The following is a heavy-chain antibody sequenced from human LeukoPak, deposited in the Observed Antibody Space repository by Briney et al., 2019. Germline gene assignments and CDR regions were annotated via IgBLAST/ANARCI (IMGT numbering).Heavy chain of an antibody. Sequence: SETLSLTCAVYGGSFSGYYWSWIRQPPGKGLEWLGEINHSGSTNYNPSLKSRVTISVDTSKNQFSLKLSSVTAADTAVYYCARGGRAVNYYDSSGYPARARSYFDYWGQGTLVTVSS. J-gene: IGHJ4*02. CDR2: INHSGST. CDR3: ARGGRAVNYYDSSGYPARARSYFDY. V-gene: IGHV4-34*01. D-gene: IGHD3-22*01. CDR1: GGSFSGYY.